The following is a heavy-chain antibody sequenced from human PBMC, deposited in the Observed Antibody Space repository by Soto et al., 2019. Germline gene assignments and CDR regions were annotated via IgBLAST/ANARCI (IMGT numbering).Heavy chain of an antibody. J-gene: IGHJ4*02. CDR1: GYTVTELS. Sequence: ASVKVSCKVCGYTVTELSMHSVRQAPGKGLEWMGGFDPEDGETIYAQKFQGRVTMTEDTSTDTAYMELSSLRSEDTAVYYCATHYGSGILPFDYWGQGTLVTVSS. CDR3: ATHYGSGILPFDY. D-gene: IGHD3-10*01. V-gene: IGHV1-24*01. CDR2: FDPEDGET.